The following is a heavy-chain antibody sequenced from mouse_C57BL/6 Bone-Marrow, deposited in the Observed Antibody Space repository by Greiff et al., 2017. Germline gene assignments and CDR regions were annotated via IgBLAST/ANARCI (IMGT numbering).Heavy chain of an antibody. J-gene: IGHJ2*01. CDR2: IGPEDGDT. CDR3: TAGWYVDY. Sequence: VQLQQSGAELVRPGASVKLSCTASGFNFKDYYMHWVKQRPEQGLEWIGRIGPEDGDTEYAPKFQGKATMTADTSSNTAYLQLSSLTSEDTAVYYCTAGWYVDYGGQGTTLTVSA. CDR1: GFNFKDYY. V-gene: IGHV14-1*01. D-gene: IGHD1-1*02.